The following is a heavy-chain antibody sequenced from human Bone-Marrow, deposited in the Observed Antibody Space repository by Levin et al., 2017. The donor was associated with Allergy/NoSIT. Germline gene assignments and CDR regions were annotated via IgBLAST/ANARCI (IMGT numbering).Heavy chain of an antibody. V-gene: IGHV4-31*03. CDR1: GGSISGGGYY. Sequence: SETLSLTCIVSGGSISGGGYYWTWIRQHPGKGLEWIGYMSDSGSTQYNPSLKSRVTISLDTAENQFSLRLSSVTVADTAVYYCARGYCSGGSCYSEYLQHWGQGTLVTVSS. J-gene: IGHJ1*01. CDR2: MSDSGST. CDR3: ARGYCSGGSCYSEYLQH. D-gene: IGHD2-15*01.